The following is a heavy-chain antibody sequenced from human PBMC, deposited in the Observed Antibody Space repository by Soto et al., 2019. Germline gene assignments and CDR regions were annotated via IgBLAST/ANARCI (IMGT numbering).Heavy chain of an antibody. CDR1: GFTFSSYS. J-gene: IGHJ4*02. D-gene: IGHD5-18*01. Sequence: PGGSLRLSCAASGFTFSSYSMNWVRQAPGKGLEWVSYISSSSSTIYYADSVKGRFTISRDNAKNSLYLQMNSLRDEDTAVYYCARVFGGYSYGYLDYWGQGTLVTVSS. CDR2: ISSSSSTI. V-gene: IGHV3-48*02. CDR3: ARVFGGYSYGYLDY.